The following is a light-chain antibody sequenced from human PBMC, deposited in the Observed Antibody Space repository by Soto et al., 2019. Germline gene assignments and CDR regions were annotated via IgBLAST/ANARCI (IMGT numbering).Light chain of an antibody. Sequence: LTQPASVAVSPGHSITISCTGTSSDVVNYNYVSWYQQHPAKAPKLMIFEVSNRPSGISSRFSGSKSGNTASLTISGLQAEDEADYYCSSYTRSSNYVFGTGTKVNVL. J-gene: IGLJ1*01. CDR2: EVS. V-gene: IGLV2-14*01. CDR1: SSDVVNYNY. CDR3: SSYTRSSNYV.